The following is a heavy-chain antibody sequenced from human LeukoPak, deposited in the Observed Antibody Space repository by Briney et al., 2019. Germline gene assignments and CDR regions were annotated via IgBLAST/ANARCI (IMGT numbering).Heavy chain of an antibody. CDR1: GGSISSGGYY. D-gene: IGHD3-22*01. CDR3: ARGRSYYYDSSGYLGY. Sequence: SETLSLTCTVSGGSISSGGYYWSWIRQHPGKGLEWIGYIYYSGSTYYNPSLKSRVTISVDTSKNQLSLKLSSVTAADTAVYYCARGRSYYYDSSGYLGYWGQGTLVTVSS. CDR2: IYYSGST. J-gene: IGHJ4*02. V-gene: IGHV4-31*03.